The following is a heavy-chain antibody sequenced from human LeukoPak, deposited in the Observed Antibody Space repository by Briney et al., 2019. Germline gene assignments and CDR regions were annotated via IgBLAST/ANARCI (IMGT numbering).Heavy chain of an antibody. Sequence: ASVKVSCKTSGYIFNTYGISWVRQAPGQGLEWMAWIRGNNDNTKYAQKFQGRVTLATDTSTSTAYMELRGLTSDDMAVYYCVRDSAYSPDYWGQGSLVTVSP. CDR1: GYIFNTYG. CDR2: IRGNNDNT. D-gene: IGHD5-12*01. J-gene: IGHJ4*02. CDR3: VRDSAYSPDY. V-gene: IGHV1-18*03.